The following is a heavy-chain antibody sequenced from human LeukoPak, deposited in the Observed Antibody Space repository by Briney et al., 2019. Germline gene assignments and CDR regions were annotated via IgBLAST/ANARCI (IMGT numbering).Heavy chain of an antibody. J-gene: IGHJ4*02. CDR3: ARSYFDY. V-gene: IGHV3-74*01. Sequence: PGGSLRLSCATSGFTFSTHWMHWVRQSPGKGLVWVSRITGDGSSTTYADSVKGRFTISRDNAKNSLYLQMNSLRAEDTAVYYCARSYFDYWGQGTLVAVSS. CDR2: ITGDGSST. CDR1: GFTFSTHW.